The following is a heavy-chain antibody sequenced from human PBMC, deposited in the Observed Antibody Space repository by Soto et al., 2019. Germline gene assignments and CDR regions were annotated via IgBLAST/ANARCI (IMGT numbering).Heavy chain of an antibody. Sequence: SETLSLTCAVYGGSFSGYYWSWIRQPPGKGLEWIGEINHSGSTNYNPSLKSRVTISVDTSKNQFSLKLNSVTAADTAIYYCASGDYYYYMDVWGKGTTVTVS. CDR2: INHSGST. CDR3: ASGDYYYYMDV. V-gene: IGHV4-34*01. CDR1: GGSFSGYY. J-gene: IGHJ6*03.